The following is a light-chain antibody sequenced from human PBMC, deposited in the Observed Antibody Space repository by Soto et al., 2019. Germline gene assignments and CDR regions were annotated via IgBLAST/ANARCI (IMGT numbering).Light chain of an antibody. CDR3: QQYDNRTPNT. V-gene: IGKV1-33*01. J-gene: IGKJ2*01. Sequence: DIQMTQSPSSLSASLGDRVTITCQASQDISNYLNWYQQKPGKAPKLLIYGASNLETEVPSRFSGTGSGTDFTFTISSLQPEDIATYYCQQYDNRTPNTFGQGTKVDLK. CDR1: QDISNY. CDR2: GAS.